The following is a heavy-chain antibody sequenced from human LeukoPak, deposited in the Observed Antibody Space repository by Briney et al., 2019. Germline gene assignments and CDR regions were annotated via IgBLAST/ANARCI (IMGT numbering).Heavy chain of an antibody. J-gene: IGHJ5*02. CDR2: IYTRGSA. CDR3: ARDPSSWFDP. V-gene: IGHV4-4*07. CDR1: GASISSYY. Sequence: SETLSLTCTVSGASISSYYWSWIRQPAGKGLEWIGRIYTRGSANYNPSLKSRVTMSVDTSKNQFSLKLSSVTAADTAVYYYARDPSSWFDPWGQGTLVTVSS.